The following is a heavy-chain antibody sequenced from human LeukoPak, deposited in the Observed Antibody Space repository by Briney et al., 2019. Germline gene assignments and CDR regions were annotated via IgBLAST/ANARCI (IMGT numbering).Heavy chain of an antibody. CDR2: ISYSGTT. Sequence: PSETLSLTCTVSGASISSGTYYWGWIRQPPGKGLEWIGSISYSGTTSYNPSLKCRVTISVDTSKNQLSLKLNSVTAADTAVYYCARRGDYWGQGTLVTVSS. D-gene: IGHD3-16*01. CDR3: ARRGDY. CDR1: GASISSGTYY. V-gene: IGHV4-39*01. J-gene: IGHJ4*02.